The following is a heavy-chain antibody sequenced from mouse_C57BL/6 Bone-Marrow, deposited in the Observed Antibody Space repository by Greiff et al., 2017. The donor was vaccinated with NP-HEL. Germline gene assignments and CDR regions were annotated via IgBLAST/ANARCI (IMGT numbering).Heavy chain of an antibody. Sequence: QVQLQQSGPGLVQPSQSLSITCTVSGFSLTSYGVHWVRQSPGKGLEWLGVIWRGGSTDYNAAFMSRLSITKDNSKSQVFFKMNSLQADDTAIYYCAKGPPSYGKKAMDYWGQGTSVTVSS. D-gene: IGHD2-10*01. CDR1: GFSLTSYG. V-gene: IGHV2-5*01. CDR3: AKGPPSYGKKAMDY. J-gene: IGHJ4*01. CDR2: IWRGGST.